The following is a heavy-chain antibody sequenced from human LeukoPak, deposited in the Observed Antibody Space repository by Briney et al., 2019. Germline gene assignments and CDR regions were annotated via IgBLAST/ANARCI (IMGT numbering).Heavy chain of an antibody. CDR1: GFTFSNYG. J-gene: IGHJ6*03. CDR2: ISGSGGST. V-gene: IGHV3-23*01. CDR3: AKDGSERGGYDSGSYYYYYYYMDV. D-gene: IGHD5-12*01. Sequence: GGSLRLSCAASGFTFSNYGMSWVRQAPGKGLEWVSAISGSGGSTYYADSVKGRFTISRDNAKNSLYLQMNSLRAEDTALYYCAKDGSERGGYDSGSYYYYYYYMDVWGKGTTVTISS.